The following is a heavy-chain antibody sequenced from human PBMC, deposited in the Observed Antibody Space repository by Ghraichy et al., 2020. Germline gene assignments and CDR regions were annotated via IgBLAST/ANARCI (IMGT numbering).Heavy chain of an antibody. V-gene: IGHV1-18*01. CDR1: GYTFTSYG. J-gene: IGHJ6*02. CDR3: ARDGGTGTTDYYYGMDV. D-gene: IGHD1-1*01. Sequence: ASVKVSCKASGYTFTSYGISWVRQAPGQGLEWMGWISAYNGNTNYAQKLQGRVTMTTDTSTSTAYMELRSLRSDDTAVYYCARDGGTGTTDYYYGMDVWGQGTTVTVSS. CDR2: ISAYNGNT.